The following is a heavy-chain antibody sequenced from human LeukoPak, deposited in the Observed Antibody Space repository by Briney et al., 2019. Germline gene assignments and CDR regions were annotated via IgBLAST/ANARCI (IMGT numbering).Heavy chain of an antibody. Sequence: GGSLRLSCAASGFTFSNYEMNWVRQAPGKGLEWVSYISSSGSTIHYADSVKGRFTISRDNAKNSLYLQMNSLRAEDTAVYYYATDYGANSGGFDYWGQGTLVTVSS. J-gene: IGHJ4*02. D-gene: IGHD4-23*01. CDR2: ISSSGSTI. V-gene: IGHV3-48*03. CDR3: ATDYGANSGGFDY. CDR1: GFTFSNYE.